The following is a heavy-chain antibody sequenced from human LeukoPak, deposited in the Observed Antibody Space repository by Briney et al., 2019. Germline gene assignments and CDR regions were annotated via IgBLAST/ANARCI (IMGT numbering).Heavy chain of an antibody. CDR1: GGSISSSSYY. V-gene: IGHV4-39*07. J-gene: IGHJ4*02. CDR2: IYYSGST. Sequence: SETLSLTCTVSGGSISSSSYYWGWIRQPPGKGLEWIGSIYYSGSTNYNPSLKSRVTISVDTSKNQFSLKLSSVTAADTAVYYCARVGTIFGVVTTEYFDYWGQGTLVTVSS. CDR3: ARVGTIFGVVTTEYFDY. D-gene: IGHD3-3*01.